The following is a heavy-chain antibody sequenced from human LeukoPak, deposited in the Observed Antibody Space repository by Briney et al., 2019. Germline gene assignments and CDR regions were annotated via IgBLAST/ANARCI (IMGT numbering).Heavy chain of an antibody. CDR2: ISGSGGST. J-gene: IGHJ4*02. CDR1: GFTFSSYA. CDR3: ANAETYYYGSGSYYLLY. Sequence: GGSLRLSCAASGFTFSSYAMSWVRQAPGKGLEWASAISGSGGSTYYADSVKGRFTISRDNSKNTLYLQMNSLRAEDTAVYYCANAETYYYGSGSYYLLYWGQGTLVTVSS. V-gene: IGHV3-23*01. D-gene: IGHD3-10*01.